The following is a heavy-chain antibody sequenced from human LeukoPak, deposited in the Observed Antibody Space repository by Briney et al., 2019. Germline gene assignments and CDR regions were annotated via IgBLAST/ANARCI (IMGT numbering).Heavy chain of an antibody. D-gene: IGHD1-1*01. Sequence: PSETLSLTCAVYGGSFSGYYWSWIRQPPGKGLEWIGEINHSGSTNYNPSLKSRVTISVDTSKNQFSLKLSSVTAADTAVYYCARGRRYGYWDQGTLVTVSS. CDR1: GGSFSGYY. V-gene: IGHV4-34*01. CDR2: INHSGST. CDR3: ARGRRYGY. J-gene: IGHJ4*02.